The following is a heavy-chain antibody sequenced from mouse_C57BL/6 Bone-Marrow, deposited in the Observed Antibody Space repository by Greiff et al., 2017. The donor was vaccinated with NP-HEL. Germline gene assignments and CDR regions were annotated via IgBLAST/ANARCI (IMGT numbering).Heavy chain of an antibody. CDR2: INPNNGGT. Sequence: VQLQQSGPELVKPGASVKISCKASGYTFTDYYMNWVKQSHGKSLEWIGDINPNNGGTSYNQKFKGKATLTVDKSSSTAYMKLRSLTSEDSAVYYCARDDYYGSTFYDYWGQSTTLTVSS. V-gene: IGHV1-26*01. J-gene: IGHJ2*01. D-gene: IGHD1-1*01. CDR3: ARDDYYGSTFYDY. CDR1: GYTFTDYY.